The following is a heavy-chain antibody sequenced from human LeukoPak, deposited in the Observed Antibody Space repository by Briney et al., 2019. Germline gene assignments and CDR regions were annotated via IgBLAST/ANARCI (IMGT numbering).Heavy chain of an antibody. V-gene: IGHV3-30-3*01. CDR1: GFTFSSYA. CDR3: ARDKASYDFWSGQIDY. CDR2: ISYDGSNK. J-gene: IGHJ4*02. D-gene: IGHD3-3*01. Sequence: PGGSLRLSCAASGFTFSSYAMHWVRQAPGKGLEWVAVISYDGSNKYYAASVKGRFTISRDNSKNTLYLQMNSLRAEDTAVYYCARDKASYDFWSGQIDYWGQGTLVTVSS.